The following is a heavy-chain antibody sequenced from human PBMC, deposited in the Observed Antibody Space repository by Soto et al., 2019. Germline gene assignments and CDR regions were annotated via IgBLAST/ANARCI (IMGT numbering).Heavy chain of an antibody. V-gene: IGHV3-66*01. CDR3: ARDQKGTVTPRPPWPFQH. CDR2: IYSGGST. D-gene: IGHD4-4*01. Sequence: GGSLRLSCAASGFTVSSNYMSWVRQAPGKGLEWVSVIYSGGSTYYADSVKGRFTISRDNSKNTLYLQMNSLRAEDTAVYYCARDQKGTVTPRPPWPFQHWGQGTLVTVSS. CDR1: GFTVSSNY. J-gene: IGHJ1*01.